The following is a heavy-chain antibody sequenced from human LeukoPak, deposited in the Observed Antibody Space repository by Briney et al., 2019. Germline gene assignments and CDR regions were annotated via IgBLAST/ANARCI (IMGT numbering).Heavy chain of an antibody. CDR3: ARGGGYCSGGSCYPSYFDY. Sequence: KPSGTLSLTCAVSAYSISSGYYWGWIRQPPGRGLEWIGSIYHSGSTYYNPSLKSRVTISVDTSKNQFSLKLSSVTAADTAVYYCARGGGYCSGGSCYPSYFDYWGQGTLVTVSS. CDR2: IYHSGST. V-gene: IGHV4-38-2*01. D-gene: IGHD2-15*01. CDR1: AYSISSGYY. J-gene: IGHJ4*02.